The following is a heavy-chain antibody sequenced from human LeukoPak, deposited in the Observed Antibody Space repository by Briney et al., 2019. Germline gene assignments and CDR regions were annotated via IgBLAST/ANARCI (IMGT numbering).Heavy chain of an antibody. CDR2: IYSGGST. CDR1: GFTVSSNY. CDR3: ARQGVWNAFDI. D-gene: IGHD3-10*01. Sequence: PGGSLRLSCAASGFTVSSNYMSWVRQAPGKGLEWVSVIYSGGSTYYADSVKGRSTISRHNSKNTLYLQMNSLRAEDTAVYYCARQGVWNAFDIWGQGTMVTVSS. J-gene: IGHJ3*02. V-gene: IGHV3-53*04.